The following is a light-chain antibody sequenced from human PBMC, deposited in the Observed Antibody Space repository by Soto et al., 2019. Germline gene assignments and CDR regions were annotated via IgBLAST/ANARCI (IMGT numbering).Light chain of an antibody. CDR3: QQYDNGPSGGT. CDR1: QSVSSN. CDR2: GAS. Sequence: EIVMTQSPATLSLSPGEGATLSCGASQSVSSNVAWYQQKPGQTPRLLIYGASTRATGIPARFSGSGSGSEFTLTISGLQSEDFAVYYCQQYDNGPSGGTFGQGTKVDIK. J-gene: IGKJ1*01. V-gene: IGKV3-15*01.